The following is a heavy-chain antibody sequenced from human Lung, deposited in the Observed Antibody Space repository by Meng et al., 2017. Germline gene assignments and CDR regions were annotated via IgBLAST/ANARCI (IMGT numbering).Heavy chain of an antibody. V-gene: IGHV3-74*01. Sequence: QVVGSGGGFVPPWGSLRLSCAASGFTFTDHWMHWVRQGPGKGLVWVSRINRDGTKPTYADSVKGRFTISRDNAKNTLYLQMNNLRAEDTAFYYCTNDRLNHWGQGALVTVSS. CDR3: TNDRLNH. CDR2: INRDGTKP. CDR1: GFTFTDHW. J-gene: IGHJ1*01. D-gene: IGHD1-1*01.